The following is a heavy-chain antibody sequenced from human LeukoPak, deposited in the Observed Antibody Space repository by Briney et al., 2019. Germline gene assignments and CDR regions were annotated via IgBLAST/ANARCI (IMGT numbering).Heavy chain of an antibody. CDR3: ARGPYSSSWYYARFGEYFQH. Sequence: SETLSLTCAVYGGSFSGYYWSWIRQPPGKGLEWIGEINHSGSTNYNPSLKSRVTISVDTSKSQFSLKLSSVTAADTAVYYCARGPYSSSWYYARFGEYFQHWGQGTLVTVSS. J-gene: IGHJ1*01. V-gene: IGHV4-34*01. D-gene: IGHD6-13*01. CDR1: GGSFSGYY. CDR2: INHSGST.